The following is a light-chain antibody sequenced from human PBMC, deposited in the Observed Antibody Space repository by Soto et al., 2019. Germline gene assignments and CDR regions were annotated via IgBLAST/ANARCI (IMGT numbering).Light chain of an antibody. V-gene: IGKV2-28*01. CDR3: TQVLQSLGWT. CDR2: LGS. CDR1: QSLLHSNGYNY. Sequence: IVMTQSPLSLPVTPGEPASISCRSSQSLLHSNGYNYLDWYLQKPGQSPQLLIYLGSNRASGVPDRFSGSGSGTDFTLKISRVEAEDVGIHYCTQVLQSLGWTFGQGGIVDIK. J-gene: IGKJ1*01.